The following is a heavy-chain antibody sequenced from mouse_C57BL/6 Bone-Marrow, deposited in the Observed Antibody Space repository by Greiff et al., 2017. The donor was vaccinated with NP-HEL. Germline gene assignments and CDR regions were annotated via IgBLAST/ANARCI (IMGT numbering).Heavy chain of an antibody. CDR2: IYPGSGST. CDR3: ARGITTVVGGYAMDY. Sequence: VQLQQPGAELVKPGASVKMSCKASGYTFTSYWITWVKQRPGQGLEWIGDIYPGSGSTNYNEKFKSKATLTVDTSSSTAYMQLSSLTSEDSAVYYCARGITTVVGGYAMDYWGQGTSVTVSS. CDR1: GYTFTSYW. V-gene: IGHV1-55*01. D-gene: IGHD1-1*01. J-gene: IGHJ4*01.